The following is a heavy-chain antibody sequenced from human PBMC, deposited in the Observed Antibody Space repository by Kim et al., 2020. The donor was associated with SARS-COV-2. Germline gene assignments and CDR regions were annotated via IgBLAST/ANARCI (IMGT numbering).Heavy chain of an antibody. D-gene: IGHD3-22*01. J-gene: IGHJ4*02. Sequence: YAQKFQGRVTMTRNTSISTAYMELSSLRSEDTAVYYCARGGYYDISRFDYWGQGTLVTVSS. V-gene: IGHV1-8*01. CDR3: ARGGYYDISRFDY.